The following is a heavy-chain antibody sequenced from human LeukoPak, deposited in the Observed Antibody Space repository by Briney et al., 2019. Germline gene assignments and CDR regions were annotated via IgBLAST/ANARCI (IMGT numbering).Heavy chain of an antibody. D-gene: IGHD1-1*01. CDR3: AKGLVGTTLVDS. V-gene: IGHV3-43*01. CDR2: ISRNGDIT. Sequence: GGSLRLSCAASGFPFNAYTMHWVRQAPGKGLEWVSLISRNGDITYYADSLKGRFTISRDNSKNSLYLQMNSLRSEDTAFYYCAKGLVGTTLVDSWRQGTLVTVSS. CDR1: GFPFNAYT. J-gene: IGHJ4*02.